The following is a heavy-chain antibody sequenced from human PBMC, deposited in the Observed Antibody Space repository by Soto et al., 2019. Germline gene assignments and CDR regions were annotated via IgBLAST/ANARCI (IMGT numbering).Heavy chain of an antibody. J-gene: IGHJ4*02. Sequence: QVQLVQSGAEVKKPGASVKVSCKASGYTFTSYGISWVRQAPGQGLEWMGWISAYNGNTNYAQELQGRVTMTTDTSTSAASMELRSPRSDDAAVYSCAGGGGMGATPFYWGQGTLVTVSS. CDR3: AGGGGMGATPFY. CDR2: ISAYNGNT. D-gene: IGHD1-26*01. CDR1: GYTFTSYG. V-gene: IGHV1-18*04.